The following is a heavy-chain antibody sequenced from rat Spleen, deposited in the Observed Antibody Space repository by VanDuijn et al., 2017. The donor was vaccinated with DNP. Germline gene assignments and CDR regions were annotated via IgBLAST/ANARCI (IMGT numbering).Heavy chain of an antibody. D-gene: IGHD1-12*01. CDR2: ISKSGDNT. J-gene: IGHJ2*01. CDR3: TTDMMDY. CDR1: GFTFSNYG. V-gene: IGHV5-27*01. Sequence: EVQLVESGGGLVQPGRSLKLSCAASGFTFSNYGMAWVRQAPTKGLEWVASISKSGDNTYYRDSVKGRFTISRDNAKSTLYLQMDSLRSEDTATYYCTTDMMDYWGQGVMVTVSS.